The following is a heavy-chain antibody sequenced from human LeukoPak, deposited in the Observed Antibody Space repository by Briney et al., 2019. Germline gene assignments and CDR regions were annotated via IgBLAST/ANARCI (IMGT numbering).Heavy chain of an antibody. CDR1: GGTFSSYA. CDR3: ARGGSGSYYFDY. CDR2: IIPIFGTA. J-gene: IGHJ4*02. Sequence: ASVKVSCKASGGTFSSYAISWVRQAPGQGLEWMGGIIPIFGTANYAQKFQGRVTITTDESTSTAYMELSSLGSEDTAVYYCARGGSGSYYFDYWGQGTLVTVSS. V-gene: IGHV1-69*05. D-gene: IGHD1-26*01.